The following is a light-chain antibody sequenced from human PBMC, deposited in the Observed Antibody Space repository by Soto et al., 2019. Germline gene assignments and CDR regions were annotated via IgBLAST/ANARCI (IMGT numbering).Light chain of an antibody. CDR2: GNN. J-gene: IGLJ1*01. V-gene: IGLV1-40*01. Sequence: QYVLTQPPSVSGAPGQRVTISCTGSSSNFGAGNDVQWYQHLPETAPKLLIFGNNNRPSGVPDRFSGSKSGTSASLAISGLQAEDEADYYCQSYDSSLRGYVFGTGTKVTVL. CDR1: SSNFGAGND. CDR3: QSYDSSLRGYV.